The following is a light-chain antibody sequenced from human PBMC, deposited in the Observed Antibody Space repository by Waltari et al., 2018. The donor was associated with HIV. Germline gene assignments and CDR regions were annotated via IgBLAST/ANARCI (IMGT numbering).Light chain of an antibody. CDR2: AAS. CDR3: QQSYNSPFT. CDR1: QSISTY. J-gene: IGKJ3*01. Sequence: DIQMTQPPSSLSASVGDRVTITYRASQSISTYLNWYQHKPGKAPKLLIYAASILQSGVPSRFSGSGSGTDFTLTISSLQPEDFATYYCQQSYNSPFTFGPGTKVDIK. V-gene: IGKV1-39*01.